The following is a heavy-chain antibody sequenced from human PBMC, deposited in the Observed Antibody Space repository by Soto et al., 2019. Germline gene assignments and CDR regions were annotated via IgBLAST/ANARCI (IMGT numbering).Heavy chain of an antibody. J-gene: IGHJ4*02. CDR3: ARVGIRGFGELSNFDY. CDR2: IYYSGST. Sequence: SETLSLTCTVSGDSISSNSHYWTWIRQPQGKGLEWIGYIYYSGSTNYSPSLKSRVTISVDTSKNQFSLKLASVTAADTAVYYCARVGIRGFGELSNFDYWGQGTLVTSPQ. D-gene: IGHD3-10*01. V-gene: IGHV4-61*01. CDR1: GDSISSNSHY.